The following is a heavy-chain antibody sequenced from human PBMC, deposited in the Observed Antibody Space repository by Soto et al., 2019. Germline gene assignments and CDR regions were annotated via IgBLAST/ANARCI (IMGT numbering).Heavy chain of an antibody. J-gene: IGHJ3*02. Sequence: PSETLSLTCTVSGGSVSSGSYYWSWIRQPPGKGLEWIGYIYYSGSTNYNPSLKSRVTISVDTSKNQFSLKLSSVTAADTAVYYCARFTRHWLDAFDIWGQGTMVTVSS. CDR3: ARFTRHWLDAFDI. CDR1: GGSVSSGSYY. CDR2: IYYSGST. D-gene: IGHD1-1*01. V-gene: IGHV4-61*01.